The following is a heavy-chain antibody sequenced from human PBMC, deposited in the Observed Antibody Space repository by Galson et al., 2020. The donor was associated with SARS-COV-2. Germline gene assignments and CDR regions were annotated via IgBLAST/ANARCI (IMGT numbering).Heavy chain of an antibody. J-gene: IGHJ4*02. CDR1: GGSFSGYY. D-gene: IGHD2-21*02. CDR3: AREENFFLVVTATRMCYFDY. Sequence: SETLSLTCAVYGGSFSGYYCSCFRQPPGKGRQWFGEINSNGSTNYNPSLKRRVTITVDTSKNHFSLKLSSLTAADTDVYYCAREENFFLVVTATRMCYFDYWGRGSLATVSS. CDR2: INSNGST. V-gene: IGHV4-34*01.